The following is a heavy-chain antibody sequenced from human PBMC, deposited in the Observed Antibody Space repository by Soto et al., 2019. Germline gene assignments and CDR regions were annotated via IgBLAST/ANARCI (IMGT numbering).Heavy chain of an antibody. J-gene: IGHJ4*02. V-gene: IGHV1-18*04. Sequence: ASVKVSCKASGYTFTGYYIHWVRQAPGQGLEWMGWISAYNGNTNYAQKLQGRVTMTTDTSTSTAYMELRSLRSDDTAVYYCARVSFRYCGGDCYSLSDYWGQGTLVTVSS. CDR2: ISAYNGNT. CDR3: ARVSFRYCGGDCYSLSDY. D-gene: IGHD2-21*02. CDR1: GYTFTGYY.